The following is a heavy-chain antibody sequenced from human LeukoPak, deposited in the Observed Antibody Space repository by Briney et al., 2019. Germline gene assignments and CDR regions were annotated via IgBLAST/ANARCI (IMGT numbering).Heavy chain of an antibody. D-gene: IGHD6-13*01. J-gene: IGHJ6*02. CDR1: GYTLTELS. Sequence: ASVKVSCKVSGYTLTELSMHWVRQAPGKGLEWMGGFDPEDGETFYAQKFQGRVTMTEDTSTDTAYMELSSLRSEDTAVYYCATGIPYSSSWYSYTPYYYYGMDVWGQGTTVTVSS. V-gene: IGHV1-24*01. CDR3: ATGIPYSSSWYSYTPYYYYGMDV. CDR2: FDPEDGET.